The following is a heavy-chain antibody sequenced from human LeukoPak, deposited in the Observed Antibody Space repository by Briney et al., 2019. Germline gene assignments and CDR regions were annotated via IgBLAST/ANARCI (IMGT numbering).Heavy chain of an antibody. V-gene: IGHV3-30*03. CDR1: GFTFSSYG. Sequence: GGSLRLSCAASGFTFSSYGMHWVRQAPGKGLEWVAVISYDGSNKYYADSVKGRFTISRDNSKNTLYLQMNSLRAEDTAVYYCASTSRGVIDYWGQGTLVTVSS. J-gene: IGHJ4*02. CDR3: ASTSRGVIDY. CDR2: ISYDGSNK. D-gene: IGHD3-10*01.